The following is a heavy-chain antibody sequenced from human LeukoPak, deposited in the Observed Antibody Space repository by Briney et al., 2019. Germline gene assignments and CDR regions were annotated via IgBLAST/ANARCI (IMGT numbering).Heavy chain of an antibody. V-gene: IGHV4-59*01. Sequence: SETLSLTCTVSGGSISSYYWSWIRQPPGKGLEWIGYIYYSGSTNYNPSLKSRVTISLDTSKNQFSLKLNSVTAADTAVYYCARESVVTWGGPNVCDIWGQETIDAVSS. CDR3: ARESVVTWGGPNVCDI. CDR2: IYYSGST. CDR1: GGSISSYY. J-gene: IGHJ3*02. D-gene: IGHD4-23*01.